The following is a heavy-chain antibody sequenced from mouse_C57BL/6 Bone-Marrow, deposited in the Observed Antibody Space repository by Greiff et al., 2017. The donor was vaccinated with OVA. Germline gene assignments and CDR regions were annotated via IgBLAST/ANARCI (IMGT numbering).Heavy chain of an antibody. CDR3: ATNLFAD. CDR2: INPNNGGT. Sequence: DVKLQESGPELVKPGASVKIPCKASGYTFTDYNMDWVKQSHGKSLEWIGDINPNNGGTIYNQKFKGKATLTVDKSSSTAYMELRSLAAEDTAVYYCATNLFADWGQGTLVTVSA. V-gene: IGHV1-18*01. CDR1: GYTFTDYN. J-gene: IGHJ3*01. D-gene: IGHD4-1*01.